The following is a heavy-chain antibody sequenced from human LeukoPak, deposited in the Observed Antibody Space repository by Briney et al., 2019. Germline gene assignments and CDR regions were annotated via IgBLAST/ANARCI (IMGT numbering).Heavy chain of an antibody. CDR1: GAATTSNY. Sequence: SETLSLTCTVSGAATTSNYWAWIRQSPEEGLEWIGYIYNYGSTKYEPSLKSRVSISEDTAKNQSSLNLKSVTAADTAVYYCARGVGYGDSRHYDHWGHGILVTVSS. CDR2: IYNYGST. V-gene: IGHV4-59*01. CDR3: ARGVGYGDSRHYDH. D-gene: IGHD4-17*01. J-gene: IGHJ4*01.